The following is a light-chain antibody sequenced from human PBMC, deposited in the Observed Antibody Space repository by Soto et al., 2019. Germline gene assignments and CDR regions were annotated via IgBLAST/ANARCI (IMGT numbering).Light chain of an antibody. CDR2: SND. V-gene: IGLV1-44*01. J-gene: IGLJ2*01. CDR1: SSNIGDNI. CDR3: AAWDDSLNGVL. Sequence: QSVLTQPPSASGTPGQRVTISCSGSSSNIGDNIVNWYQHLPGTATKLLIYSNDQRPSGVPDRFSGSKSGTSASLAISGLHSEDEAEYYCAAWDDSLNGVLFGGGTKVTVL.